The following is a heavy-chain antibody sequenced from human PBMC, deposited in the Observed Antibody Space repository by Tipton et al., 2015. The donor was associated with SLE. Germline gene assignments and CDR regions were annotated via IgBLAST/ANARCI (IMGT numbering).Heavy chain of an antibody. D-gene: IGHD3-22*01. V-gene: IGHV4-31*03. CDR3: ARVSDYYDSSGYYPASYYLDY. CDR1: GGSISSGGYY. J-gene: IGHJ4*02. CDR2: IYYSGST. Sequence: TLSLTCTVSGGSISSGGYYWSWIRQHPGKGLEWIGYIYYSGSTYYNPSLKSRVTISVDTSKNQFSLKLSSVTAADTAVYYCARVSDYYDSSGYYPASYYLDYWGQGTLVTVSS.